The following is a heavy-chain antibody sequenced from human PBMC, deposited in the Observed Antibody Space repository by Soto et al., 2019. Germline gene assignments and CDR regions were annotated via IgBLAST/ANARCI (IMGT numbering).Heavy chain of an antibody. D-gene: IGHD2-2*01. V-gene: IGHV3-33*01. CDR1: GFTFSSYG. Sequence: GGSLRLSCAASGFTFSSYGMHWVRQAPGKGLEWVAVIWYDGSNKYYADSVKGRFTISRDNSKNTLYLQMNSLRAEDTAVYYCARDLFVVVPAAIEGYGMDVWGQGTTVTVSS. CDR3: ARDLFVVVPAAIEGYGMDV. CDR2: IWYDGSNK. J-gene: IGHJ6*02.